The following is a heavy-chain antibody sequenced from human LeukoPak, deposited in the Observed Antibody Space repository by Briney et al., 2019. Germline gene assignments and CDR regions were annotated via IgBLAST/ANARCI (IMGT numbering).Heavy chain of an antibody. CDR1: GFTVSSKY. CDR2: IYSGGST. CDR3: ARTRYDYYDSSGEVSYYMDV. V-gene: IGHV3-53*01. J-gene: IGHJ6*03. Sequence: GGSLRLSCAGSGFTVSSKYMSWVRQAPGKGLEWVSIIYSGGSTYYADSVKGRFTISTDNSKNTLYLEMNSLRAEDTAVYYCARTRYDYYDSSGEVSYYMDVWGKGTTVTISS. D-gene: IGHD3-22*01.